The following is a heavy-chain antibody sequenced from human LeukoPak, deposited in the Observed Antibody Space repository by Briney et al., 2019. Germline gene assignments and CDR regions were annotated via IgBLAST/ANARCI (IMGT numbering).Heavy chain of an antibody. CDR3: ARDWAWAFDY. V-gene: IGHV3-48*02. CDR2: SSGTSGAI. CDR1: GFTFSSYS. Sequence: GGSLRLSCAASGFTFSSYSLNWVRQAPGKGLEWISYSSGTSGAIYADSVKGRFTISRDNAKNSLYLQMNSLRDGDTAVYYCARDWAWAFDYWGQGTLVTVSS. J-gene: IGHJ4*02. D-gene: IGHD3-16*01.